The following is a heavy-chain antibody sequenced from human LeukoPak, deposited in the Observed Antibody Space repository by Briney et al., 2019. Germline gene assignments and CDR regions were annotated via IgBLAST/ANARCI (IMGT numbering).Heavy chain of an antibody. D-gene: IGHD3-10*01. CDR3: ARGPNRDVLLWFGESQNWFDP. CDR1: GYTFTGYY. CDR2: INPNSGGT. V-gene: IGHV1-2*02. Sequence: ASVKVSCKASGYTFTGYYMHWVRQAPGQGLEWMGWINPNSGGTNYAQKFQGRVTMTRDTSISTAYMELRSLRSDDTAVYYCARGPNRDVLLWFGESQNWFDPWGQGTLVTVSS. J-gene: IGHJ5*02.